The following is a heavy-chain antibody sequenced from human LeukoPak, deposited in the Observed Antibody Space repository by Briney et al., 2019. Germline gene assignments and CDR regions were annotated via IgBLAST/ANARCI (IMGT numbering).Heavy chain of an antibody. CDR3: ARGSGITMVRGVRGYFDY. Sequence: PGRFLRLSCAASGFTFSSYAMHWVRQAPGKGLEWVAVISYDGSNKYYADSVKGRFTISRDNSKNTLYLQMNSLRAEDTAVYYCARGSGITMVRGVRGYFDYWGQGTLVTVSS. CDR2: ISYDGSNK. V-gene: IGHV3-30-3*01. CDR1: GFTFSSYA. D-gene: IGHD3-10*01. J-gene: IGHJ4*02.